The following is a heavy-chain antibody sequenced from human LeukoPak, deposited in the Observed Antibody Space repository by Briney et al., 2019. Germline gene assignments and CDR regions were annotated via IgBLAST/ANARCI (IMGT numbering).Heavy chain of an antibody. CDR3: ARGVSTTVTTKFDP. J-gene: IGHJ5*02. CDR1: GGSISSYY. V-gene: IGHV4-59*01. D-gene: IGHD4-17*01. Sequence: SETLSLTCTVSGGSISSYYWSWIRQPPGKGLEWIGYIYYSGSTNYNPSLKSRVTIPVDTSKNQFSLKLSSVTAADTAVYYCARGVSTTVTTKFDPWGQGTLVTVSS. CDR2: IYYSGST.